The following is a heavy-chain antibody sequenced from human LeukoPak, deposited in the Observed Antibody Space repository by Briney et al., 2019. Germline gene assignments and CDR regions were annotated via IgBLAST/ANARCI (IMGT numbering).Heavy chain of an antibody. V-gene: IGHV3-23*01. J-gene: IGHJ3*02. CDR3: AKDLTRARTYYYDSSDAFDI. D-gene: IGHD3-22*01. Sequence: GGSLRLSCAASGFTSSSYAMSWVRQAPGKGLEWVSAISGSGGSTYYADSVKGRFTISRDNSKNTLYLQMNSLRAEDTAVYYCAKDLTRARTYYYDSSDAFDIWGQGTMVTVSS. CDR1: GFTSSSYA. CDR2: ISGSGGST.